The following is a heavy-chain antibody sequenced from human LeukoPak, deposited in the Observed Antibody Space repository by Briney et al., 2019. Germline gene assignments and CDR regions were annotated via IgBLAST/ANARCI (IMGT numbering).Heavy chain of an antibody. V-gene: IGHV7-4-1*02. Sequence: ASVKVSCKASGYTFTSITMNWVRQAPGQGLEWMGWINTNTGNPTYAQGFTGRFVFSLDTSVSTAYLQISSLKAEDTAVYYCARDKIMITFGGVIANWFDPWGQGTLVTVSS. J-gene: IGHJ5*02. CDR1: GYTFTSIT. CDR3: ARDKIMITFGGVIANWFDP. D-gene: IGHD3-16*02. CDR2: INTNTGNP.